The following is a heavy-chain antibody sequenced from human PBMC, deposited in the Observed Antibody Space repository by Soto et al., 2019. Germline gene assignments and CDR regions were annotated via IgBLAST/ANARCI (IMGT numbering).Heavy chain of an antibody. V-gene: IGHV3-23*01. CDR1: GFTFSTYA. CDR2: ISGSGGST. CDR3: AKRPLATVFGVAGNRFDP. Sequence: EVQLLESGGGLVQPGGSLRLSCAASGFTFSTYAMTWVRQAPGKGLEWVSGISGSGGSTYYADSVKGRFTISRDNSKNTLYLQMNRLRAEDTAVYYCAKRPLATVFGVAGNRFDPWGQGTLVTVSS. J-gene: IGHJ5*02. D-gene: IGHD3-3*01.